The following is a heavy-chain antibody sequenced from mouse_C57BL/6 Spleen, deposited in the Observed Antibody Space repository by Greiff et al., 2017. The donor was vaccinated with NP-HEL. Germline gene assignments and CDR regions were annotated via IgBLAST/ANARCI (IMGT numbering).Heavy chain of an antibody. D-gene: IGHD4-1*01. CDR1: GYTFTDYY. V-gene: IGHV1-76*01. CDR2: IYPGSGNT. J-gene: IGHJ4*01. CDR3: ARWELRYAMDY. Sequence: QVQLKQSGAELVRPGASVKLSCKASGYTFTDYYINWVKQRPGQGLEWIARIYPGSGNTYYNEKFKGKATLTAEKSSSTAYMQLSSLTSEDSAVYFCARWELRYAMDYWGQGTSVTVSS.